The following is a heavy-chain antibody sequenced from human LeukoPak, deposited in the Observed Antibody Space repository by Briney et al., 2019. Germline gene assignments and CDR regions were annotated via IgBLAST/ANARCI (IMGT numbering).Heavy chain of an antibody. D-gene: IGHD4-11*01. CDR2: MYSGGST. J-gene: IGHJ6*02. CDR1: GFTVSSYY. CDR3: ARSYSNHLFGMDV. Sequence: GGSLRLSCAASGFTVSSYYMTWVRQAPGKGLEWVSVMYSGGSTYYADSVKGRVAISRNNSQNTVFLQMNSVRVEDTAVYYCARSYSNHLFGMDVWGQGTAVTVSS. V-gene: IGHV3-66*01.